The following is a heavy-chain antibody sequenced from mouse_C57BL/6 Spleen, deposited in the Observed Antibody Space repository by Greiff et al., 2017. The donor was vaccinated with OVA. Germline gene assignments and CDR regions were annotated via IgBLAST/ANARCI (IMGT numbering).Heavy chain of an antibody. CDR2: ISSGSSTI. CDR1: GFTFSDYG. V-gene: IGHV5-17*01. J-gene: IGHJ2*01. CDR3: AGHQLGGDY. D-gene: IGHD4-1*02. Sequence: VQLKESGGGLVKPGGSLKLSCAASGFTFSDYGMHWVRQAPEKGLEWVAYISSGSSTIYYADTVKGRFTISRDNAKNTLSLQMTSLGSEDTAMYYCAGHQLGGDYWGKGTTLTVSS.